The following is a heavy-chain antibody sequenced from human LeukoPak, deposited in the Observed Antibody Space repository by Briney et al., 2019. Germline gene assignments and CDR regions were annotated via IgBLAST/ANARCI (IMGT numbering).Heavy chain of an antibody. CDR1: GGSFSGYY. V-gene: IGHV4-34*01. D-gene: IGHD3-9*01. Sequence: SETLSLTCAVYGGSFSGYYWSWIRQPPGKGLEWIGEINHSGSTNYNPSLKSRVTISVDTSKNQFSLKLSSVTAADTAVYYCARVRLRYFDWVPGFDPWGQGTLVTVSS. J-gene: IGHJ5*02. CDR2: INHSGST. CDR3: ARVRLRYFDWVPGFDP.